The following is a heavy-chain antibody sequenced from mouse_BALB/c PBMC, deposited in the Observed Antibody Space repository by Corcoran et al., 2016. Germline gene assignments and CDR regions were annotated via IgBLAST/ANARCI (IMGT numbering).Heavy chain of an antibody. CDR2: IDPANGNT. Sequence: EVQLQQSGAELVKPGTSVKLSCTASGFNIKDTYMHWVKQRPEQGLEWIGRIDPANGNTTYDPKFQGKATITADTSSNTAYLQLSSLTSEDTAVYYCARWDWYFDVWGAGTTVTVS. CDR1: GFNIKDTY. J-gene: IGHJ1*01. V-gene: IGHV14-3*02. CDR3: ARWDWYFDV.